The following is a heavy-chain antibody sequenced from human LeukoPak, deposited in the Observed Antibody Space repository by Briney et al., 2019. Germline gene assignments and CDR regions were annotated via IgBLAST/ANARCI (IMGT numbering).Heavy chain of an antibody. CDR1: GYTFTGYY. CDR2: INPNSGGT. J-gene: IGHJ4*02. CDR3: ARDRSGGVAGPIDY. V-gene: IGHV1-2*02. D-gene: IGHD6-19*01. Sequence: GASVKVSCKASGYTFTGYYMHWVRQAPGQGLEWMGWINPNSGGTNYAQKFQGRVTMTRDTSISTAYMELSSLRSEDTAVYYCARDRSGGVAGPIDYWGQGTLVTVSS.